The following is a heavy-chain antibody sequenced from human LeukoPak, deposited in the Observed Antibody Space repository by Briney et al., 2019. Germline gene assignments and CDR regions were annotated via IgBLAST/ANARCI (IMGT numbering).Heavy chain of an antibody. D-gene: IGHD3-10*01. CDR2: ISSSGSHI. Sequence: KPGGSLRLSCEGSGFTFSSYSMNWVRQAPGKGLEWVSSISSSGSHIYYADSLKGRFTISRDNAKNSLYLQMNSLRAEDTAVYYCARVRYYYGSGSKVSFDYWGQGTLVIVSS. CDR3: ARVRYYYGSGSKVSFDY. CDR1: GFTFSSYS. V-gene: IGHV3-21*01. J-gene: IGHJ4*02.